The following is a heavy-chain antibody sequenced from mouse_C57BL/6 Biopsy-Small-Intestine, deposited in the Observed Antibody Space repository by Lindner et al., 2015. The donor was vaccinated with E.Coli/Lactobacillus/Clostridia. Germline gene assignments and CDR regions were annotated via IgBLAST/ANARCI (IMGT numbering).Heavy chain of an antibody. V-gene: IGHV9-3*02. CDR2: INTNTGHP. CDR1: GYMFSNYA. D-gene: IGHD3-2*01. Sequence: VKVSCKASGYMFSNYAMNWVRQAPGQGLEWMGLINTNTGHPTYAQDFRGRFVFSVDTSVTTAFLQINSLTAGDAATYYCSVRGQLGSFDFWGQGTLVNVSS. CDR3: SVRGQLGSFDF. J-gene: IGHJ4*01.